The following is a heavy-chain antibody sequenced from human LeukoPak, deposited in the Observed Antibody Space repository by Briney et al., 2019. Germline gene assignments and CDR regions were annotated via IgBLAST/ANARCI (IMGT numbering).Heavy chain of an antibody. CDR3: ARHRCQGGGGTNWFDP. J-gene: IGHJ5*02. CDR2: INHSGST. D-gene: IGHD2-15*01. V-gene: IGHV4-34*01. Sequence: SETLSLTCAVYGGSFSGYYWSWIRQPPGKGLEWIGEINHSGSTNYNPSLKSRVTISVDTSKNQFSLKLSSVTAADTAVYYCARHRCQGGGGTNWFDPWGQGTLVTVSS. CDR1: GGSFSGYY.